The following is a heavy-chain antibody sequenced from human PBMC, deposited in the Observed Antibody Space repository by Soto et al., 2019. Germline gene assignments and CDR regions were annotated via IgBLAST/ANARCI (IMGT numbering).Heavy chain of an antibody. V-gene: IGHV5-51*01. CDR1: GYSFTSYW. CDR2: IYPGDSDT. J-gene: IGHJ6*02. Sequence: PGESLKISCKGSGYSFTSYWIGWVRQMPGKGLEWMGIIYPGDSDTRYSPSFQGQVTISADKSISTAYLQWRSLKASDTAMYYCTRLEYSYGHHYYYYGMDVWGQGTTVTVSS. D-gene: IGHD5-18*01. CDR3: TRLEYSYGHHYYYYGMDV.